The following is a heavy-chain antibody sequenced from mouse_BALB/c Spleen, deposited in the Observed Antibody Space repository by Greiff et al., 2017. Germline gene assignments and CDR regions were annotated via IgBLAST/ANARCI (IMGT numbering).Heavy chain of an antibody. CDR2: ISSGGSYT. V-gene: IGHV5-6*01. J-gene: IGHJ4*01. Sequence: EVMLVESGGDLVKPGGSLKLSCAASGFTFSSYGMSWVRQTPDKRLEWVATISSGGSYTYYPDSVKGRFTISRDNAKNTLYLQMSSLKSEDTAMYYCARQRNQYDYWGQGTSVTVSS. CDR3: ARQRNQYDY. D-gene: IGHD2-10*02. CDR1: GFTFSSYG.